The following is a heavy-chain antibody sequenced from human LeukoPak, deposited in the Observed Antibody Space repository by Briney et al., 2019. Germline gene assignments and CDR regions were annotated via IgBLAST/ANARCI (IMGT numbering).Heavy chain of an antibody. Sequence: SETLSLTCTVSGGSISSYSWSWIRQPPGKGLEWIGYIYYSGSTNYNPSLKSRVTISVDTSKNQFSLKLSSVTAADTAVYYCARAYSSYDFWSGYNDYYYYYMDVWGKGTTVTVSS. V-gene: IGHV4-59*01. CDR3: ARAYSSYDFWSGYNDYYYYYMDV. D-gene: IGHD3-3*01. J-gene: IGHJ6*03. CDR1: GGSISSYS. CDR2: IYYSGST.